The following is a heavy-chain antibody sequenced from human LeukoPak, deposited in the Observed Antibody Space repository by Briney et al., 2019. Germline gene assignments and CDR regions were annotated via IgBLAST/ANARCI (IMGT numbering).Heavy chain of an antibody. V-gene: IGHV4-30-4*01. CDR3: ARVGGTFGESTFDY. D-gene: IGHD3-10*01. CDR1: GGSISSGDYY. Sequence: PSETLSLTCTVSGGSISSGDYYWSWIRQPPGKGLEWIGYIYYSGSTYYNPSLKSRVTMSVDTSKNQFSLKLSSVTAADTAVYYCARVGGTFGESTFDYWGQGTLVTVSS. J-gene: IGHJ4*02. CDR2: IYYSGST.